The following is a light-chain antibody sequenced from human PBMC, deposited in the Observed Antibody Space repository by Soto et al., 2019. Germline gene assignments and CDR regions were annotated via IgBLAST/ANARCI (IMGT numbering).Light chain of an antibody. CDR2: AAS. Sequence: DIQMTQSPSSLSASVGDRVTITCRASQSISSYLNWYQQKPGKAPKLLIYAASSLQSGVPSRFSGSGSGTDFTLTITSLQPADFATYYCQQTYNTPITFGGGTKVDIK. CDR3: QQTYNTPIT. V-gene: IGKV1-39*01. CDR1: QSISSY. J-gene: IGKJ4*01.